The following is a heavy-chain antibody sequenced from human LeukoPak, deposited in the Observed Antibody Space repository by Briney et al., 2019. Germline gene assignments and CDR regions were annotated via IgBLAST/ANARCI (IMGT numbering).Heavy chain of an antibody. D-gene: IGHD3-16*02. Sequence: PGGSLRLSCAASGFTFSSYNMNWVRQAPGKGLEWVSEISGSGTTTYYADSVKGRFTISRDNTKNSLYLQMNSLRAEDTAVYYCAVRFDYGGQGILVTVSS. CDR1: GFTFSSYN. J-gene: IGHJ4*02. V-gene: IGHV3-48*04. CDR3: AVRFDY. CDR2: ISGSGTTT.